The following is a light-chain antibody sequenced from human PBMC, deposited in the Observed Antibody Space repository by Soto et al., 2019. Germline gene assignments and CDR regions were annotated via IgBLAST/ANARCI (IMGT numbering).Light chain of an antibody. CDR1: SGYSNYK. Sequence: QSVLTQPPSASASLGASVTLTCTRISGYSNYKVDWYQQRPGKGPRFVMRVGTGGVVVSKGDGIPDRFSVLGSGLNRYLTIKNIQEEDESDYHYGADNGSGSSFVYVVFGGGTKLTVL. V-gene: IGLV9-49*01. CDR2: VGTGGVVV. CDR3: GADNGSGSSFVYVV. J-gene: IGLJ2*01.